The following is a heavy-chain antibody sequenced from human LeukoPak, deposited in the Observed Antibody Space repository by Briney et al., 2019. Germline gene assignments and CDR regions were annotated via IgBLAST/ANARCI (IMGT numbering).Heavy chain of an antibody. V-gene: IGHV4-61*02. CDR2: IYTSGST. CDR3: ARLAIVGTLFDY. D-gene: IGHD1-26*01. J-gene: IGHJ4*02. Sequence: SETLSLTCTVSGGSISSGSYYWSWIRQPAGKGLEWIGRIYTSGSTNYNPSLKSRVTISVDTSKYQFSLKLSSVTAADTAVYYCARLAIVGTLFDYWGQGTLVTVSS. CDR1: GGSISSGSYY.